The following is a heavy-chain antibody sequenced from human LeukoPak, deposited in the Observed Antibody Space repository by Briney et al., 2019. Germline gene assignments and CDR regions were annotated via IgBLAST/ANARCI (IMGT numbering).Heavy chain of an antibody. Sequence: SQTLSLTCTVSGDSISSGSYYWRWIRQPAGKGLEWIGRIHTSGSTNYNSSLKSRVTISLDTSKSQFSLSLTSVTAADTAVYYCARGGAAARGNNAFDIWGQGTMVTVSS. D-gene: IGHD6-13*01. J-gene: IGHJ3*02. V-gene: IGHV4-61*02. CDR3: ARGGAAARGNNAFDI. CDR1: GDSISSGSYY. CDR2: IHTSGST.